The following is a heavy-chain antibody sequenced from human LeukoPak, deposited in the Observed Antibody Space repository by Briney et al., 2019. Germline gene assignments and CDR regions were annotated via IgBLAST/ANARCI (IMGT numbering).Heavy chain of an antibody. Sequence: GRSLRLSCAASGFTFSSHAMHWVRQAPGKGLEWVGVISYDGSKKYYADSVKGRFTFSRDNSKNTLYLQMNSLRAEDTAVYYCARVRTGLYSPFFDYWGQGTLVTVSS. D-gene: IGHD1-1*01. CDR2: ISYDGSKK. CDR1: GFTFSSHA. CDR3: ARVRTGLYSPFFDY. J-gene: IGHJ4*02. V-gene: IGHV3-30-3*01.